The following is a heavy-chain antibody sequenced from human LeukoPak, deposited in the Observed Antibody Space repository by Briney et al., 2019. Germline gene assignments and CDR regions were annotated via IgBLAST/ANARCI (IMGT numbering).Heavy chain of an antibody. J-gene: IGHJ5*02. D-gene: IGHD2-15*01. CDR1: GGSITQTNY. CDR2: VNLQGGT. Sequence: PSGTLSLTCDVSGGSITQTNYWTWVRQPPGKGLEWIGEVNLQGGTNYNPSLLRRVAISVDTSANHVSLQMTSVTAADTAVYCCARGDCFGGSCYSSWFDPWGPGYVVTVSS. V-gene: IGHV4-4*01. CDR3: ARGDCFGGSCYSSWFDP.